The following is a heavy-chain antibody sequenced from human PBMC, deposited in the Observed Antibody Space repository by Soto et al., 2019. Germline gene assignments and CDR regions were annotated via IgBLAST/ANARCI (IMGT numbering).Heavy chain of an antibody. CDR2: IRNQTYGGTP. CDR1: CFTFENYA. D-gene: IGHD3-3*01. Sequence: SLRLSCTTSCFTFENYAINWVRQAPGKGLEWVGLIRNQTYGGTPEYAASIKGRFTISRDDSNDIASLQMNRMYTEDSAVYYCTRAESPDTAYFSDYWGQGTLVTAPQ. J-gene: IGHJ4*02. V-gene: IGHV3-49*04. CDR3: TRAESPDTAYFSDY.